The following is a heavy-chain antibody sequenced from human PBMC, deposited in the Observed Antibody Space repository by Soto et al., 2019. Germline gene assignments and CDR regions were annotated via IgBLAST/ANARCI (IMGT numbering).Heavy chain of an antibody. CDR3: ARGSGIVVVPAATTIYNWFDP. D-gene: IGHD2-2*01. Sequence: ASVKVSCKASGYTFTGYYMHWVRQAPGQGLEWMGWINPNSGGTNYAQKFQGWVTMTRDTSISTAYMELSRLRSDDTAVYYCARGSGIVVVPAATTIYNWFDPWGQGTLVTVSS. V-gene: IGHV1-2*04. CDR2: INPNSGGT. J-gene: IGHJ5*02. CDR1: GYTFTGYY.